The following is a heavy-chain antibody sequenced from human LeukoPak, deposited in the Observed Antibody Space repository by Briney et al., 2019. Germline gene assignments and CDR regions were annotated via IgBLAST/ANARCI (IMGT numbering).Heavy chain of an antibody. CDR3: ARDYQMFGEFDY. CDR1: GFTFDSYS. J-gene: IGHJ4*02. Sequence: GGSLRLSCAASGFTFDSYSMNWVRQAPGKGLEWVSSISSSSSYIYYADSVKGRFAISRDNAKNSLYLQMNSLRAEDTAVYYCARDYQMFGEFDYWGQGTLVTVSS. D-gene: IGHD3-10*02. CDR2: ISSSSSYI. V-gene: IGHV3-21*01.